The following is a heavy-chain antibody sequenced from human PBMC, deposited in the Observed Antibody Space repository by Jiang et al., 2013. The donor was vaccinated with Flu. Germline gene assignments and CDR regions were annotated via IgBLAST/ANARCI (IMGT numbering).Heavy chain of an antibody. CDR2: ISAYNGKT. CDR3: ARDRYTGVRDDALDI. V-gene: IGHV1-18*01. D-gene: IGHD5-18*01. CDR1: GYTFTTYG. Sequence: CGAEVKKPGASVKVSCKASGYTFTTYGISWVRQAPGQGLEWMGWISAYNGKTLYAQKFQGGVTLTTDTSASTAYMDLRSLRSDDTAMYYCARDRYTGVRDDALDIVGPRDNG. J-gene: IGHJ3*02.